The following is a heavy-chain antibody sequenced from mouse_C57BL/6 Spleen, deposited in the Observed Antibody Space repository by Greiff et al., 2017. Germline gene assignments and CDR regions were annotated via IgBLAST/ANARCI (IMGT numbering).Heavy chain of an antibody. V-gene: IGHV1-42*01. Sequence: EVQLQQSGPELVKPGASVKISCKASGYSFTGYYMNWVKQSPEKSLEWIGEINPSTGGTTYNQKFKAKATLTVDKSSSTAYLQLKSLTSEDSAVYYGARSGGSSGYFDYWGQGTTLTVSS. CDR1: GYSFTGYY. D-gene: IGHD1-1*01. CDR2: INPSTGGT. CDR3: ARSGGSSGYFDY. J-gene: IGHJ2*01.